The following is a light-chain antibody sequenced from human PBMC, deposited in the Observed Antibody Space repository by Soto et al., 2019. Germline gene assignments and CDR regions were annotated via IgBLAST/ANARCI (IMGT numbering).Light chain of an antibody. Sequence: EIFLTQSPGTLSLSPGERATLSCRASQSVRSSYLAWYQQKPGQAPRLLIYGASNRATGIPDRFSGSGSGTDFTLTISRLEPEDFAVYYCQQYGSSGTFGQGTKVDIK. CDR3: QQYGSSGT. CDR1: QSVRSSY. V-gene: IGKV3-20*01. CDR2: GAS. J-gene: IGKJ1*01.